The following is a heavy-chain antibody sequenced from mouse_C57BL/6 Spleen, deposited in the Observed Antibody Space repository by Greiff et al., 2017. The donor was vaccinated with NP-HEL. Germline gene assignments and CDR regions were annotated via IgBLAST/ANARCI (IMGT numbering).Heavy chain of an antibody. V-gene: IGHV3-6*01. CDR3: AREDYRAY. CDR2: ISYDGSN. Sequence: EVKVEESGPGLVKPSQSLSLTCSVTGYSITSGYYWNWIRQFPGNKLEWMGYISYDGSNNYNPSLKNRISITRDTSKNQFFLKLNSVTTEDTATYYCAREDYRAYWGQGTLVTVSA. D-gene: IGHD2-4*01. CDR1: GYSITSGYY. J-gene: IGHJ3*01.